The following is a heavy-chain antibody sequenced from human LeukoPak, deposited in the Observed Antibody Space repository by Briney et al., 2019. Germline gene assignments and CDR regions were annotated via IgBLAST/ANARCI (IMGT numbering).Heavy chain of an antibody. CDR3: ARVGYSSAWTNFVY. D-gene: IGHD6-19*01. V-gene: IGHV1-2*02. CDR1: GYTFTDYY. CDR2: VKPNSGGT. Sequence: ASVTVSCKASGYTFTDYYIHWVRQAPGQGLEWMGWVKPNSGGTNYAQKVQGRVTMTRDASISTAYMELSRLTSDDTAVYYCARVGYSSAWTNFVYRGQGTLVTVSS. J-gene: IGHJ4*02.